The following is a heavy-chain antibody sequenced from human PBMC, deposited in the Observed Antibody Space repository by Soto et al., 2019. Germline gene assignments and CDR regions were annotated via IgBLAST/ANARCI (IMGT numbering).Heavy chain of an antibody. CDR1: GGSISSGGYY. CDR2: IYYSGST. D-gene: IGHD2-21*02. J-gene: IGHJ4*02. CDR3: ARIPNSYCGGDCYRPWYFDY. Sequence: QVQLQESGPGLVKPSQTLSLTCTVSGGSISSGGYYWSWIRQHPGKGLEWIGYIYYSGSTYYNPSLQSRVTISVDTSKNQFSLKLSSVTAADTAVYYCARIPNSYCGGDCYRPWYFDYWGQGTLVTVSS. V-gene: IGHV4-31*03.